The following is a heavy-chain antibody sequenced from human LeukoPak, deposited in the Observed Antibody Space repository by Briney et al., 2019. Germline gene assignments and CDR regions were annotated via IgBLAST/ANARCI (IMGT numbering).Heavy chain of an antibody. CDR3: ARVPVRYSRGSYNWFDP. CDR1: GFTFSSLS. CDR2: ISSSSSYI. Sequence: GGSLRLFCAASGFTFSSLSMNWVRQAPGKGLEWVSYISSSSSYIYYADSVKGRFIISRDNAKNSLYLQMNSLRAEDTAVYYCARVPVRYSRGSYNWFDPGGQGTLVTVSS. V-gene: IGHV3-21*01. J-gene: IGHJ5*02. D-gene: IGHD6-19*01.